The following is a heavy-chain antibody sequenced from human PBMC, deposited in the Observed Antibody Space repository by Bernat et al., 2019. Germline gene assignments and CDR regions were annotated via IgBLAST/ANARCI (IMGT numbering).Heavy chain of an antibody. V-gene: IGHV4-39*01. CDR3: ARHSSDPLRAFDI. CDR1: GGSISSSSYY. J-gene: IGHJ3*02. CDR2: IYYSGST. Sequence: QLQLQESGPGLVKPSETLSLTCTVSGGSISSSSYYWGWIRQPPGKGLEWIGSIYYSGSTYYNPSLKSRVTISVDTSKNQFPLKLSSVTAADTAVYYCARHSSDPLRAFDIWGQGTMVTVSS.